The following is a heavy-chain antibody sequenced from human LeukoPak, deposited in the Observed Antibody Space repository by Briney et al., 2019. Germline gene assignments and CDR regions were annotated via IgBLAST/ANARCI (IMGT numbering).Heavy chain of an antibody. CDR2: INHSGST. V-gene: IGHV4-34*01. Sequence: PSETLSLTCAVYGGSFSGYYWSWIRQPPGKGLEWIGEINHSGSTNYNPSLKSRVTISVDTSKNQFSLKLSSVTAADTAVYYCARALPSPLYDFWSGYNINWFDPWGQGTLVTVSS. CDR1: GGSFSGYY. CDR3: ARALPSPLYDFWSGYNINWFDP. D-gene: IGHD3-3*01. J-gene: IGHJ5*02.